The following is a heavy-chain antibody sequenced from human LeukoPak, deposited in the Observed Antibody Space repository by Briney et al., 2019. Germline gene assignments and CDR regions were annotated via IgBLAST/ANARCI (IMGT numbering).Heavy chain of an antibody. CDR1: GFTFSSYG. CDR3: AKDQFRDVEVTALSGY. D-gene: IGHD2-21*02. CDR2: ISYDGSNK. J-gene: IGHJ4*02. Sequence: GGSLSLSCAASGFTFSSYGMHWVRQAPGKGLEWVAVISYDGSNKYYADSVKGRFTISRDNSKNTLYLQMNSLRAEDTAVYYCAKDQFRDVEVTALSGYWGQGTLVTVSS. V-gene: IGHV3-30*18.